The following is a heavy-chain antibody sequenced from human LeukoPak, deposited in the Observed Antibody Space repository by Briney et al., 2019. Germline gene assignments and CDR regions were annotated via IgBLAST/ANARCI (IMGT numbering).Heavy chain of an antibody. CDR1: GGSITDYY. CDR3: ARRGFGEAMEY. Sequence: PSETLSLTCTVSGGSITDYYWAWIRQPPGRGLEWIGFIYYSGSTNYNPSLKTRATLSVDTSKNQFSLKLNSVTAADTAVYYWARRGFGEAMEYWGQGTLVAVSS. J-gene: IGHJ4*02. CDR2: IYYSGST. V-gene: IGHV4-59*08. D-gene: IGHD3-10*01.